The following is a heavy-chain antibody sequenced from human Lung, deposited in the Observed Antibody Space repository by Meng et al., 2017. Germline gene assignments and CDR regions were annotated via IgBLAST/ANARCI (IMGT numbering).Heavy chain of an antibody. Sequence: QGQLVQAGDEVKKPGASGKVSCKPSGYTFHAYWLHWVRRAPGQGLEWMGRIDPKSGDTHYAQRFQGRVTMTGDTSISTAYMELSGLRSDDTAMYYCARDEDISAAGKLFGDYWGQGTLVTVSS. CDR1: GYTFHAYW. CDR2: IDPKSGDT. J-gene: IGHJ4*02. V-gene: IGHV1-2*06. CDR3: ARDEDISAAGKLFGDY. D-gene: IGHD6-13*01.